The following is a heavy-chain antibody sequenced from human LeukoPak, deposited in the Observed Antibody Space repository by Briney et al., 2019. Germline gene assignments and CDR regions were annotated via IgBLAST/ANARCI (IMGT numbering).Heavy chain of an antibody. V-gene: IGHV1-18*01. D-gene: IGHD1-26*01. CDR1: GYTFTNYG. Sequence: ASVKVSCKASGYTFTNYGISWVRQAPGQGLEWMGWISAYNGNTNYAQKLQGRVTMTTDTSTSTAYMELRSLRSDDTAVYYCARAGIRGSYYERYYGMDVWGQGTTVTVSS. J-gene: IGHJ6*02. CDR3: ARAGIRGSYYERYYGMDV. CDR2: ISAYNGNT.